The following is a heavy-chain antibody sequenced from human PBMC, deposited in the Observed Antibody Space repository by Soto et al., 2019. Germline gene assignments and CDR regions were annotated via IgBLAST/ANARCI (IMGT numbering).Heavy chain of an antibody. CDR1: SGSISSGNSY. D-gene: IGHD1-26*01. V-gene: IGHV4-39*01. Sequence: QLQLQESGPGLVKPSETLSLTCTVSSGSISSGNSYWGWIRQPPGKGLEWIGSLYSSGITYYNPSLKSRVTISADTSKTQFSLKLTSVTAADTAVYYCVRHIREQAFDPWGQGTLVTVSS. J-gene: IGHJ5*02. CDR2: LYSSGIT. CDR3: VRHIREQAFDP.